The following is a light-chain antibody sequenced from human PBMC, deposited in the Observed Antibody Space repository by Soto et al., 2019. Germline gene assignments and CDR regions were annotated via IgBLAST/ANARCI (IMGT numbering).Light chain of an antibody. J-gene: IGKJ3*01. CDR2: GAS. V-gene: IGKV3-20*01. CDR1: QSVSSIN. Sequence: EIVLTQSPGTLSLSPGERATLSCRASQSVSSINLAWYQQKPGQAPRLLIYGASRRATGIPDRFSGSGSGTDSTLTISRLEPEDFAVYYCQQYGSSPFTFGPGTKVDIK. CDR3: QQYGSSPFT.